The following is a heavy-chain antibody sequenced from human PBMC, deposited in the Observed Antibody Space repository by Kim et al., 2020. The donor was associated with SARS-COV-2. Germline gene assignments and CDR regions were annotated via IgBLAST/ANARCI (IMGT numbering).Heavy chain of an antibody. J-gene: IGHJ6*02. CDR2: IIPIFGTA. CDR1: GGTFSSYA. D-gene: IGHD5-18*01. CDR3: TRDFGTAMVKYYYGMDV. Sequence: SVKVSCKASGGTFSSYAISWVRQAPGQGLEWMGGIIPIFGTANYAQKFQGRVTITADESTSTAYMELSSLRSEDTAVYYCTRDFGTAMVKYYYGMDVWGQGTTVTVSS. V-gene: IGHV1-69*13.